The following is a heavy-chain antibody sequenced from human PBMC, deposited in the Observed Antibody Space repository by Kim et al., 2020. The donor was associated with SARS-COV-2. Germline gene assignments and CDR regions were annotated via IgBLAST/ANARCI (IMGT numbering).Heavy chain of an antibody. D-gene: IGHD3-3*01. V-gene: IGHV4-31*03. CDR1: GGSISSGGYY. J-gene: IGHJ4*02. Sequence: SETLSLTCTVSGGSISSGGYYWSWIRQHPGKGLEWIGYIYYSGSTYYNPSLKSRVTISVDTSKNQFSLKLSSVTAADTAVYYCAREDFGRRGRGYWGQGTLVTVSS. CDR3: AREDFGRRGRGY. CDR2: IYYSGST.